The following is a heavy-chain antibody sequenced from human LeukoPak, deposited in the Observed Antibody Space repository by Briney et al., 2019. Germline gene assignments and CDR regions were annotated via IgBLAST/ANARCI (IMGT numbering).Heavy chain of an antibody. V-gene: IGHV3-23*01. D-gene: IGHD3-22*01. CDR1: GFTFSSYA. Sequence: QSGGSLRLSCAASGFTFSSYAMSWVRQAPGKGLEWVSAISGSGVTTYYADSVKGRFTISRDNSKNTLYLQMNSLRAEDTAVYYCAKNTPRYYDPFDYWGQGTLVTVSS. J-gene: IGHJ4*02. CDR2: ISGSGVTT. CDR3: AKNTPRYYDPFDY.